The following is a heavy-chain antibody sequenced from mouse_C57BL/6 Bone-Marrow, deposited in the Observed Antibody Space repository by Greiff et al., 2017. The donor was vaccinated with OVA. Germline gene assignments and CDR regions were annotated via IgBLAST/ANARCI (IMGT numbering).Heavy chain of an antibody. CDR3: TTGYPDAMDY. CDR1: GFNIKDDY. D-gene: IGHD1-2*01. Sequence: VQLQQSGAELVRPGASVKLSCTASGFNIKDDYMHWVKQRPEQGLEWIGWIDPENGDTEYASKFQGKATITADTSSNTAYLQISSLTSEDTAVYYCTTGYPDAMDYWGQGTSVTVSS. CDR2: IDPENGDT. J-gene: IGHJ4*01. V-gene: IGHV14-4*01.